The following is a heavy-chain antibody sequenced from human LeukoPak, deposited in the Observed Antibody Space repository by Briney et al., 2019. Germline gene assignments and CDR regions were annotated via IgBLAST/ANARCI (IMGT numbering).Heavy chain of an antibody. CDR3: ARDYYDTLTGYPSLRY. V-gene: IGHV4-59*01. CDR2: IYYSGST. J-gene: IGHJ4*02. D-gene: IGHD3-9*01. CDR1: GGSISSYY. Sequence: PSETLSLTCTVSGGSISSYYWSWIRQPPGKGLEWIGYIYYSGSTNYNPSLKSRVTISVDTSKNQFSLKLSSVTAADAAVYYCARDYYDTLTGYPSLRYWGQGTLVTVSS.